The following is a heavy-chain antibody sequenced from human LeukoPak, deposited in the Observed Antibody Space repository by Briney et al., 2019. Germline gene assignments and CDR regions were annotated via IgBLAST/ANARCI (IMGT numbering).Heavy chain of an antibody. CDR3: ARSLGSLPRDNAFDI. J-gene: IGHJ3*02. CDR2: IYYSGST. V-gene: IGHV4-59*01. CDR1: GGSISSYY. D-gene: IGHD1-26*01. Sequence: PSETLSLICTVSGGSISSYYWSWIRQPPGKGLEWIGYIYYSGSTNYNPSLKSRVTISVDTSKNQFSLKLSSVTAADTAVYYCARSLGSLPRDNAFDIWGQGTMVTVSS.